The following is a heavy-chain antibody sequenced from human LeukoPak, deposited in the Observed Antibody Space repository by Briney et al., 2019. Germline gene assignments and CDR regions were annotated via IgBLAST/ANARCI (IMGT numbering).Heavy chain of an antibody. CDR2: VYTGDSET. D-gene: IGHD6-19*01. J-gene: IGHJ4*02. CDR1: GYTFTSYW. Sequence: ASVKVSCKASGYTFTSYWIGWVRQVPGKGLEWMGIVYTGDSETRYSPSFQGQVTISADTSITTAYLQWSSLKASDTAMYYCASRSAMNWGQGTLVTVSS. V-gene: IGHV5-51*01. CDR3: ASRSAMN.